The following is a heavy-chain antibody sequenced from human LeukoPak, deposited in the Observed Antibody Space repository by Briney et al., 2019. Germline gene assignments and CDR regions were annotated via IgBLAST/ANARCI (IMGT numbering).Heavy chain of an antibody. J-gene: IGHJ4*02. CDR2: IYTSGST. CDR1: GGSISSYY. Sequence: SETLSLTCTVSGGSISSYYWSWIRQPPGKGLEWIGYIYTSGSTNYNPSLKSRVTISVDTSKNQFSLKLSSVTAADTAVYYCAREGDYYDSSGYYYEGYYFDYWGQGTLVTVSS. CDR3: AREGDYYDSSGYYYEGYYFDY. D-gene: IGHD3-22*01. V-gene: IGHV4-4*08.